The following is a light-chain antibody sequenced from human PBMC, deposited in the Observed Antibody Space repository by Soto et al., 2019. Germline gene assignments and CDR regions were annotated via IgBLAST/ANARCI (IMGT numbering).Light chain of an antibody. Sequence: SYELTQPPSVSVAPGKTARITCGGNNIGSKSVHWYQQKPGQAPVLVIYYDSDRPSGIPERFSGSNSGNTATLTISRVEAGDEADYYSQVWDSSSVHLYDFGTGTKVTV. V-gene: IGLV3-21*04. CDR1: NIGSKS. J-gene: IGLJ1*01. CDR3: QVWDSSSVHLYD. CDR2: YDS.